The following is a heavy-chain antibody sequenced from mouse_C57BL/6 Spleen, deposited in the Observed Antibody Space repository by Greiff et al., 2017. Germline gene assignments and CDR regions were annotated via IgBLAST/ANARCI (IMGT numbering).Heavy chain of an antibody. Sequence: EVQLQQSGPELVKPGASVKISCKASGYTFTDYYMNWVKQSHGKSLEWIGDINPNNGDTNYNGKFKGKATLTADKSSSTAYMQLSRLTSEDSAVYFCARGNYDGSSYAMDYWGQGTSVTVSS. J-gene: IGHJ4*01. D-gene: IGHD1-1*01. V-gene: IGHV1-26*01. CDR1: GYTFTDYY. CDR3: ARGNYDGSSYAMDY. CDR2: INPNNGDT.